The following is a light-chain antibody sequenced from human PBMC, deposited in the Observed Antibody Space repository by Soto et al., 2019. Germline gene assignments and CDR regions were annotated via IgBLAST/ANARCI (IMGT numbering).Light chain of an antibody. CDR3: QQRSNLPPT. CDR2: DAS. Sequence: DIVLTQSPATLSLSPGERATLSCRASQSVSNYLALYQRNPGQAPRLLIYDASTRATGIPARFSGSGSGTEFTLTISTLAPEDFAVYSCQQRSNLPPTCGLGTKVEIK. V-gene: IGKV3-11*01. J-gene: IGKJ1*01. CDR1: QSVSNY.